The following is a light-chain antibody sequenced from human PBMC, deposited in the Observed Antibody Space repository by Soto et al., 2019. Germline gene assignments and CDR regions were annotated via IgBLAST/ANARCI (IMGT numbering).Light chain of an antibody. J-gene: IGKJ4*01. V-gene: IGKV1-9*01. CDR3: QQLNSYPLT. CDR2: ATS. CDR1: QGLNHY. Sequence: DIQLTQSPSFLSASVGDRVTITCRASQGLNHYFAWYQQNPGKAPKLLIYATSTLQSGVPSRFSGSGSGTEFTLTISSLQPEDFATYYCQQLNSYPLTFGGGTKVEIK.